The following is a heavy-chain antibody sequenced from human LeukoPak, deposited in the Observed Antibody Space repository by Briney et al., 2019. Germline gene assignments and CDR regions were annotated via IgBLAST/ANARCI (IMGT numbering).Heavy chain of an antibody. V-gene: IGHV3-48*01. Sequence: GGSLRLSCAASGFTFSSYSMNWVRQAPGKGLEWVSYISSSSTIYYADSVKGRFTISRDNAKNSLYLQMNSLRAEDTAVYYCARDGIAVADSDYWGQGTLVTVSS. D-gene: IGHD6-19*01. CDR2: ISSSSTI. CDR3: ARDGIAVADSDY. J-gene: IGHJ4*02. CDR1: GFTFSSYS.